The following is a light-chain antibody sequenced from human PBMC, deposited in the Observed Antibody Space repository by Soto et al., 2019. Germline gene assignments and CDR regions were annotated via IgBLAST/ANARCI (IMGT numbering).Light chain of an antibody. V-gene: IGLV2-8*01. CDR3: NSYVGSNNYV. CDR1: SGDITDNKY. J-gene: IGLJ1*01. Sequence: QSALTQPPSASGSPGQSVTISCTGTSGDITDNKYVSWFQQHPGKSPKLLIYEINKRPSGVPHRFSGSKSGNTASLTVSGLQADDEADYYCNSYVGSNNYVFGTGTKLTVL. CDR2: EIN.